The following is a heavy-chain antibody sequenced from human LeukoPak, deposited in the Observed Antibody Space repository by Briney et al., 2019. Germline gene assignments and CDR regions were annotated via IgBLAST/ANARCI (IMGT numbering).Heavy chain of an antibody. CDR1: GFTLTRYA. D-gene: IGHD6-25*01. J-gene: IGHJ4*02. Sequence: PGGSLRLSCAASGFTLTRYAMKWVRQAPGKGPEWVSTISGPGDNTYYADSVKGRFTISRDNSKNTVSLQMNSLRAGDTAVYYCAREATSSSGWYIDYWGQGTLVAVSS. CDR3: AREATSSSGWYIDY. V-gene: IGHV3-23*01. CDR2: ISGPGDNT.